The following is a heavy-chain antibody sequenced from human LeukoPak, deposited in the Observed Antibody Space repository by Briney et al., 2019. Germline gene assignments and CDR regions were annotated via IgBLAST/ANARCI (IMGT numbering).Heavy chain of an antibody. V-gene: IGHV1-24*01. D-gene: IGHD2/OR15-2a*01. J-gene: IGHJ6*02. CDR1: GYTLTELS. Sequence: ASVKVSCKVSGYTLTELSMHWVRQAPGKGLEWMGGFDPEGGETIYAQKFQGRVTMTEDTSTDTAYMELSSLRSEDTAVYYCATDVTGSRYYYYGMDVWGQGTTVTVSS. CDR2: FDPEGGET. CDR3: ATDVTGSRYYYYGMDV.